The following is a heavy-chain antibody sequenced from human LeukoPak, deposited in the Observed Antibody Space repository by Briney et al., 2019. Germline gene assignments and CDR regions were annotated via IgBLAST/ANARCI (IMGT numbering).Heavy chain of an antibody. D-gene: IGHD5-18*01. CDR1: GFTFSSYA. V-gene: IGHV3-30*04. J-gene: IGHJ4*02. CDR3: ARDSGQWIQLWRLDY. CDR2: ISYDGSNK. Sequence: PGGSLRLSCAASGFTFSSYAMHWVRQAPGKGLEWVAVISYDGSNKYYADSVKGRFTISRDNSKNTLYLQMNSLRAEDTAVYYCARDSGQWIQLWRLDYWGQGTLVTVSS.